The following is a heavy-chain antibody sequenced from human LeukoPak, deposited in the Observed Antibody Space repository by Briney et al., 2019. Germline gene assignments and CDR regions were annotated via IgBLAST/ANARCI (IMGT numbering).Heavy chain of an antibody. CDR2: MNPNSGNT. J-gene: IGHJ4*02. CDR3: ARDFPRSTSCLDY. CDR1: GYTFTSYD. Sequence: ASVKVSCKASGYTFTSYDINWVRQATGQGLEWMGWMNPNSGNTGYAQKFQGRVTMTRNTSISTAYTELSSLRSEDTAVYYCARDFPRSTSCLDYWGQGTLVTVSS. V-gene: IGHV1-8*01. D-gene: IGHD2-2*01.